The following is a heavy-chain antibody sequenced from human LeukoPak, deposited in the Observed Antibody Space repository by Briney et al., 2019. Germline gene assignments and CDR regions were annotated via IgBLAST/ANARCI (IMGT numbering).Heavy chain of an antibody. CDR3: GKYCSGGNCYSGLY. D-gene: IGHD2-15*01. CDR2: ISSSSSYI. V-gene: IGHV3-21*04. CDR1: GFTFSSYS. J-gene: IGHJ4*02. Sequence: GGSLRLSCAASGFTFSSYSMNWVRQAPGKGLEWVSSISSSSSYIYYADSVKGRFTISRDNAKNSLYLQMNSLRAEDTAVYYCGKYCSGGNCYSGLYWGQGTLVTVSS.